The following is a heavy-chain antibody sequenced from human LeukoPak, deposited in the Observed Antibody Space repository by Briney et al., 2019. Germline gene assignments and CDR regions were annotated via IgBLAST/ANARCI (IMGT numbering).Heavy chain of an antibody. J-gene: IGHJ4*02. CDR3: AKDNRRYSCDY. CDR2: ISDNGSNK. Sequence: RXLRPSCAASGFTFSSYGMHWVRQAPGKGLEWVAVISDNGSNKYYADSVKGRFTISRDSSKNTMYLQMNSLRVEDTAVYYCAKDNRRYSCDYWGQGTLVTVSS. D-gene: IGHD5-18*01. V-gene: IGHV3-30*18. CDR1: GFTFSSYG.